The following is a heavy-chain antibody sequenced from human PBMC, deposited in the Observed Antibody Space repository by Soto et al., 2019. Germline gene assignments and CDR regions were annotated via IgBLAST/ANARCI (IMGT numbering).Heavy chain of an antibody. D-gene: IGHD4-17*01. V-gene: IGHV4-34*01. CDR3: ARRYGPGFDY. CDR2: INHSGSA. CDR1: GGSFCGYI. J-gene: IGHJ4*02. Sequence: SETLSLTCDVYGGSFCGYIWTWIRQTPGKGLQWIGQINHSGSANYNPSLKSRVTISVHTSKNHFSLKLSSVTAADTAVYYCARRYGPGFDYWGQG.